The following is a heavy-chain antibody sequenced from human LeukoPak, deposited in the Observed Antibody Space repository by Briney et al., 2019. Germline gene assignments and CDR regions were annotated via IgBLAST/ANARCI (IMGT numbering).Heavy chain of an antibody. J-gene: IGHJ5*02. Sequence: GAPVKAPCKPPGSTSTGKNITWVRQASGQGLEWMGWMNPNNGNTGYAQKFQGRVTMTRDTSISTAYMELRGLRSEDTAVYYCVRDGEGVAISVNYWFDPWGQGTLVTVSS. V-gene: IGHV1-8*01. CDR2: MNPNNGNT. CDR1: GSTSTGKN. CDR3: VRDGEGVAISVNYWFDP. D-gene: IGHD3-10*01.